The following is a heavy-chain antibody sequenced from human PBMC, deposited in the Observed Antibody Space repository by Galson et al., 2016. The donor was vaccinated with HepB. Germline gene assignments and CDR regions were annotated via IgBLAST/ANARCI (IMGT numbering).Heavy chain of an antibody. CDR2: ISYSSTYI. Sequence: SLRLSCAASGFKFSDYFMSWIRQVPGTGLEWVAYISYSSTYIDYADSVKGRFTVSRDNAKNFVYLEMSSLRAADTAVYYCARVYLYGGYLYDYWGQGTQVTVSS. V-gene: IGHV3-11*06. D-gene: IGHD2-8*01. CDR1: GFKFSDYF. J-gene: IGHJ4*02. CDR3: ARVYLYGGYLYDY.